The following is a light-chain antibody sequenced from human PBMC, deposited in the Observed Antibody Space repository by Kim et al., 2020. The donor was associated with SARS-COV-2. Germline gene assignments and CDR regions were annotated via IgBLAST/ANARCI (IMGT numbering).Light chain of an antibody. V-gene: IGLV1-44*01. CDR1: SSNIGRNT. CDR3: AAWDDSLSGYV. Sequence: GQRVTISCSGSSSNIGRNTVNWYQRLPGTAPKLLMYSTHQRPSGVPNRFSGSKSGTSASLAISGLQSEDEADYYCAAWDDSLSGYVFGTGTKVTVL. J-gene: IGLJ1*01. CDR2: STH.